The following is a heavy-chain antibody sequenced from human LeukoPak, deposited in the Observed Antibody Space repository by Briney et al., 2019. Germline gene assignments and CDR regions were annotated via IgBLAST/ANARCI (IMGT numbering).Heavy chain of an antibody. CDR3: ARDRYYGSGNFDY. CDR2: IWYGGSNK. D-gene: IGHD3-10*01. J-gene: IGHJ4*02. CDR1: GFTLSSYG. Sequence: PGRSLRLSCAASGFTLSSYGMHWVRQAPGKGLEWVAVIWYGGSNKYYADSVKGRFTISRDNSKNTLYLQMNSLRAEDTAVYYCARDRYYGSGNFDYWGQGTLVTVSS. V-gene: IGHV3-33*01.